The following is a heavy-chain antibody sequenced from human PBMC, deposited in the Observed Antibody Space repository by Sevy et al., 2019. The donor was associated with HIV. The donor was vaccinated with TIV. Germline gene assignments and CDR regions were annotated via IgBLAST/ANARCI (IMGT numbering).Heavy chain of an antibody. Sequence: GSVKVSCKASGYTFTGYFIHWVRQAPGQGLERMGWINPNSGDTNYAQQFQGRVTVTRDTSINTAYMELSRLRSDDTAVYYCSSPGGYRYGSLLDYWGQGTLVIVSS. J-gene: IGHJ4*02. CDR2: INPNSGDT. D-gene: IGHD5-18*01. V-gene: IGHV1-2*02. CDR1: GYTFTGYF. CDR3: SSPGGYRYGSLLDY.